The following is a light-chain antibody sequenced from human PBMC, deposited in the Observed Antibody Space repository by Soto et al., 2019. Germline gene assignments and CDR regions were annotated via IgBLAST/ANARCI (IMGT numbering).Light chain of an antibody. CDR1: SSDVGGYNY. CDR3: SSYTSSSTLV. J-gene: IGLJ2*01. CDR2: DVS. Sequence: QSALTQPASVSGSPGQSITISCTGTSSDVGGYNYVSWYQQHPGKAPKLIIYDVSNRPSGVSNRFSGSKSGNTASLTISGXXAXXXADYYCSSYTSSSTLVFGGGTKLTVL. V-gene: IGLV2-14*03.